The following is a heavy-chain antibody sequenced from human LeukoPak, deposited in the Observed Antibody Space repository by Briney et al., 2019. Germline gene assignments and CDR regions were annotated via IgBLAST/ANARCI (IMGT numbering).Heavy chain of an antibody. CDR2: INPNSGGT. D-gene: IGHD3-22*01. Sequence: ASVKVSCKASGYTFTAYYMHWVRQAPGQGLEWMGWINPNSGGTNYAQKFQGRVTMTRDTSISTAYMELSSLRSEDTAVYYCASSRSLFYYDSTSRVEWCYWGQGTLVTVSS. CDR3: ASSRSLFYYDSTSRVEWCY. CDR1: GYTFTAYY. J-gene: IGHJ4*02. V-gene: IGHV1-2*02.